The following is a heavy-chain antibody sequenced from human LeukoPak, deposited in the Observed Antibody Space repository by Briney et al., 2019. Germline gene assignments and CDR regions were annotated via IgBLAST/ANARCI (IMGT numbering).Heavy chain of an antibody. CDR3: TRSPNWGPDY. D-gene: IGHD7-27*01. CDR1: GFTFSTYW. V-gene: IGHV3-74*01. CDR2: INSDGSST. Sequence: PGGSLRLSCAASGFTFSTYWMHWVRQAPGEGLVWVSRINSDGSSTSYADSVKGRFTISRDNAKNTLYLQMNSLRVEDTAVFYCTRSPNWGPDYWGQGTLVTVSS. J-gene: IGHJ4*02.